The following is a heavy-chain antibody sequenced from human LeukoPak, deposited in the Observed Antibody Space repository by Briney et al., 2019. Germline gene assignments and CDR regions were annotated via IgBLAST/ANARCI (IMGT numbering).Heavy chain of an antibody. J-gene: IGHJ5*02. D-gene: IGHD2-2*01. CDR3: ARARRLEGYCSSITCLVPNNWFDP. Sequence: ASVKVSCKASGYTFTSDYIHWVRQAPGQGLEWMGIINPSGGSTSYAQKFQGRVTMTRDTSTSTVYMELSSLTSDDTAVYYCARARRLEGYCSSITCLVPNNWFDPWGQGTLVTVSS. CDR2: INPSGGST. V-gene: IGHV1-46*03. CDR1: GYTFTSDY.